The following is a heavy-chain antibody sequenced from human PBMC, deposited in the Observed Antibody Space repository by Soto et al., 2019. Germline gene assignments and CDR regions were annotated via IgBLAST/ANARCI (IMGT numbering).Heavy chain of an antibody. J-gene: IGHJ4*02. V-gene: IGHV4-31*03. CDR2: IYYSGST. CDR3: ASTMDTAMVLFDY. Sequence: SETLSLTCTVSGGSISSGGYYWSWIHQHPGKGLEWIGYIYYSGSTYYNPSLKSRVTISVDTSKNQFSLKLSSVTAADTAVYYCASTMDTAMVLFDYWGQGTLVTVSS. D-gene: IGHD5-18*01. CDR1: GGSISSGGYY.